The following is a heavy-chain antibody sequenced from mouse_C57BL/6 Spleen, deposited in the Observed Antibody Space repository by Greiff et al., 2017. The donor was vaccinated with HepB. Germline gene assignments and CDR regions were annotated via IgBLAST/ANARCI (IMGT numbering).Heavy chain of an antibody. CDR1: GFSLTSYG. J-gene: IGHJ4*01. D-gene: IGHD1-1*01. CDR3: ARQGIYYYGSSYDYYAMDY. CDR2: IWSDGST. Sequence: QVQLKESGPGLVAPSQSLSITCTVSGFSLTSYGVHWVRQPPGKGLEWLVVIWSDGSTTYNSALKSRLSISKDNSKSQVFLKMNSLQTDDTAMYYCARQGIYYYGSSYDYYAMDYWGQGTSVTVSS. V-gene: IGHV2-6-1*01.